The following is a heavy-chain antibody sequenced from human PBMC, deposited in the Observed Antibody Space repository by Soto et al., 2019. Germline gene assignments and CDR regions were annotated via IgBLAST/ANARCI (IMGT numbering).Heavy chain of an antibody. V-gene: IGHV3-23*05. CDR3: AKAVTLVRGINPYSYGLDV. J-gene: IGHJ6*02. Sequence: YYADSVKGRFTIPRDNSENTLYLQMNSLGAEDTAVYYCAKAVTLVRGINPYSYGLDVWGQGTTVTVSS. D-gene: IGHD3-10*01.